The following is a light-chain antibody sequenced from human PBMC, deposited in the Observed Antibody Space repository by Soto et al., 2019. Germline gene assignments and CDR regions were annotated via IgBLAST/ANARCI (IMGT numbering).Light chain of an antibody. CDR1: QSISSW. J-gene: IGKJ4*01. Sequence: DIQMTQSPSTLSASVGDRVTITCRASQSISSWLAWYQQKPGKAPKLLIYTASTLESGVPSRFRGSGSGTEFPLTISSLQPDDFATYHCQQYNTYSALTFGGGTKVEIK. V-gene: IGKV1-5*03. CDR2: TAS. CDR3: QQYNTYSALT.